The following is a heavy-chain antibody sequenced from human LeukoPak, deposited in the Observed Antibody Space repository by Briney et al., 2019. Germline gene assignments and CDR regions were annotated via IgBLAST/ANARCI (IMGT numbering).Heavy chain of an antibody. CDR3: ARGSGEYDYGDYWSAFDI. J-gene: IGHJ3*02. D-gene: IGHD4-17*01. V-gene: IGHV4-59*01. CDR2: IYYSGST. Sequence: SETLSLTCTVSGGSISSYYWSWIRQPPGKGLEWIGYIYYSGSTNYNPSLKSRVTISVDTSKNQFSLKLSSVTAADTAVYYCARGSGEYDYGDYWSAFDIWGQGTMVTVSS. CDR1: GGSISSYY.